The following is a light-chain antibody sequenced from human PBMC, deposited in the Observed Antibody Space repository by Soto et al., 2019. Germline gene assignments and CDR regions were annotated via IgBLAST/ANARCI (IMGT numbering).Light chain of an antibody. CDR2: TTS. CDR3: QQSYTTPLT. V-gene: IGKV1-39*01. CDR1: QTIDKY. J-gene: IGKJ4*01. Sequence: DIQMTQSPSSLSASVGDRVTITCRASQTIDKYLNWYQEKPEKAPKLLIYTTSTLQSEVPSRFSGSGSETDFTLTISSLQPEDFATYYCQQSYTTPLTFGGGTKVEIK.